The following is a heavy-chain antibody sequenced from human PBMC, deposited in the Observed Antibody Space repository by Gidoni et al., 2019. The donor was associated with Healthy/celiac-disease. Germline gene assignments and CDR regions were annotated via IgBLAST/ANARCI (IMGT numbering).Heavy chain of an antibody. CDR1: GFTFSSYG. CDR3: ARAEAWFGELLSYYYYGMDV. J-gene: IGHJ6*02. Sequence: QVQLVESGGGVVQPGRSVRLSCAASGFTFSSYGMPWVRQAPGKGLEWVAVIWYDGSNKYYADSVKGRFTISRDNSKNTLYLQMNSLRAEDTAVYYCARAEAWFGELLSYYYYGMDVWGQGTTVTVSS. V-gene: IGHV3-33*01. CDR2: IWYDGSNK. D-gene: IGHD3-10*01.